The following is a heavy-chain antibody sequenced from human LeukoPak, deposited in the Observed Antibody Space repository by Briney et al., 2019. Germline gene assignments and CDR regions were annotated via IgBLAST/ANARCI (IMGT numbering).Heavy chain of an antibody. V-gene: IGHV4-59*08. Sequence: SETLSLTCAVYGGSISSYYWSWIRQPPGKGLEWIGYIYYSGSTNYNPSLKSRVTISVDTSKNQFSLKLSSVTAADTAVYYCARTLGYCSSTSCWFDPWGQGTLVTVSS. CDR2: IYYSGST. CDR3: ARTLGYCSSTSCWFDP. J-gene: IGHJ5*02. D-gene: IGHD2-2*01. CDR1: GGSISSYY.